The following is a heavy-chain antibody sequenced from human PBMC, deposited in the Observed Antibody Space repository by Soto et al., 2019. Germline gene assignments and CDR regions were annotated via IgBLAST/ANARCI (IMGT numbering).Heavy chain of an antibody. J-gene: IGHJ6*01. V-gene: IGHV3-74*01. Sequence: EVQLMESGGGLVQPGGSLRLSCVASGFTFSDYWMHWVRQAPGKGLVWVSRIKFDGGITSHADSVKGRFTISRDNARNTVHLQMNSLRAEDTGVYYCARGVCNYYGVDVGGQVTTVTVSS. CDR1: GFTFSDYW. CDR3: ARGVCNYYGVDV. CDR2: IKFDGGIT. D-gene: IGHD2-8*01.